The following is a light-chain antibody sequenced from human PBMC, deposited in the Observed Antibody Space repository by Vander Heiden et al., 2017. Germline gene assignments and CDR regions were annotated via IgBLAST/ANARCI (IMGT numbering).Light chain of an antibody. CDR1: QSVSSSY. CDR2: GAS. CDR3: QQDGSSPWT. V-gene: IGKV3-20*01. Sequence: IVLTHSPGTLSLSPGERATLSCRARQSVSSSYLAWYQQKPGQAPRLLIYGASSRATGIPDRFSGSGSGTDFTLTISRLEPEDFAVYYCQQDGSSPWTFGQGTKVEIK. J-gene: IGKJ1*01.